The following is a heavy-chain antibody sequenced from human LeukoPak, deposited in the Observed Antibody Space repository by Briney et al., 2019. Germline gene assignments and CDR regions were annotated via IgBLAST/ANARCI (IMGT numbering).Heavy chain of an antibody. V-gene: IGHV3-23*01. D-gene: IGHD3-10*01. CDR2: ITGSGGST. Sequence: GESLRLSCAASGFTFSTYAMSWVRQAPGKGLEWVSAITGSGGSTYYADSVKGRFTISRDNSKNTLYLQMNSLRAEDTAVYYCARSLERDYHGANYYMNNWFDPWGQGTLVTVSS. CDR3: ARSLERDYHGANYYMNNWFDP. J-gene: IGHJ5*02. CDR1: GFTFSTYA.